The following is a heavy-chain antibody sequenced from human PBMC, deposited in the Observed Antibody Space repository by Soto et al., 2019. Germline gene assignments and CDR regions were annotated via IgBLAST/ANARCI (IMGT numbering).Heavy chain of an antibody. Sequence: QVQLVESGGGVVQPGRSLRLSCAASRFTFSSYDMHWVRQAPGKGLEWVTFISYDGSNKYYADSVKGRSTISRDNSKNTLYLQMNSLRAEDTAVYYCAKGEHSSGWPNNWFDPWGQGTLVTVSS. V-gene: IGHV3-30*18. D-gene: IGHD6-19*01. CDR2: ISYDGSNK. J-gene: IGHJ5*02. CDR1: RFTFSSYD. CDR3: AKGEHSSGWPNNWFDP.